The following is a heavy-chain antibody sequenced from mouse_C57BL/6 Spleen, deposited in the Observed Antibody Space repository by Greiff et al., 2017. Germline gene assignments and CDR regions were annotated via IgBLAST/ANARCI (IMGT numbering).Heavy chain of an antibody. Sequence: VQLQQPGAELVKPGASVKLSCKASGYTFTSYWMQWVKQRPGQGLEWIGEIDPSDSYTNYNQKFKGKATLTVDTSSSTAYMQLSSLTSEDSAVYYCARQSTTVVASFDYWGQGTTLTVSS. CDR1: GYTFTSYW. V-gene: IGHV1-50*01. CDR2: IDPSDSYT. D-gene: IGHD1-1*01. CDR3: ARQSTTVVASFDY. J-gene: IGHJ2*01.